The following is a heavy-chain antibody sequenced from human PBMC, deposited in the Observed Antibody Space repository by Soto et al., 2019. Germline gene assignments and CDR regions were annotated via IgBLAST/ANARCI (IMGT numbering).Heavy chain of an antibody. CDR1: GYTFTSYA. D-gene: IGHD4-17*01. J-gene: IGHJ5*02. CDR3: ASHDYGDYVNWFDP. V-gene: IGHV1-3*01. CDR2: INAGNGNT. Sequence: GASVKVSCTASGYTFTSYAMHWVRQAPGQRLEWMGWINAGNGNTKYSQKFQGRVTITRDTSTSTAYMELSSLRSEDTAVYYCASHDYGDYVNWFDPWGQGTLVTVSS.